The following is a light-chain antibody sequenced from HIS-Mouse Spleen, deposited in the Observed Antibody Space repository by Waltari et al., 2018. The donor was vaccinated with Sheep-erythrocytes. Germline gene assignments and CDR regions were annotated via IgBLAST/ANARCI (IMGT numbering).Light chain of an antibody. CDR1: QSISSW. CDR3: QQYNSYPWT. V-gene: IGKV1-5*03. J-gene: IGKJ1*01. Sequence: DIQMTQSPSTLSASVGDRVTITFRASQSISSWLAWYQQKPGKAPKLLIYKASSLGSGVPSRFSDSGSGTEFTLTISSLQPDDFATYYCQQYNSYPWTFGQGTKVEIK. CDR2: KAS.